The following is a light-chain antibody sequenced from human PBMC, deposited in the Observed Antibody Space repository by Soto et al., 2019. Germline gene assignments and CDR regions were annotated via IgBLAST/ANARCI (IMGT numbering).Light chain of an antibody. CDR2: DAS. CDR3: QQYNILPIT. V-gene: IGKV3-15*01. CDR1: QSVSGD. J-gene: IGKJ5*01. Sequence: GLSQSLATLSVSPGERATLSCRASQSVSGDLAWYHHKPGQAPRLLIYDASTRALDTPARFAGSGSGTEFTLTISSLQSEDFALYFCQQYNILPITSGEGTRLEI.